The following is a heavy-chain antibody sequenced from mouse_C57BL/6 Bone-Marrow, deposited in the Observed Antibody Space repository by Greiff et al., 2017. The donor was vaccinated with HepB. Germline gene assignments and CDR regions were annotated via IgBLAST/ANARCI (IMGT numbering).Heavy chain of an antibody. CDR3: ARDEGWFAY. Sequence: EVKLMESGPGLVKPSQSLSLSCSVTGYSITSGYYWNWIRQLPGNKLEWMGYISYDGSNNYNPSLKNRISITRDTSKNQFFLKLNSVTTEDTATYYCARDEGWFAYGGQGTLVTVSA. J-gene: IGHJ3*01. CDR2: ISYDGSN. V-gene: IGHV3-6*01. CDR1: GYSITSGYY.